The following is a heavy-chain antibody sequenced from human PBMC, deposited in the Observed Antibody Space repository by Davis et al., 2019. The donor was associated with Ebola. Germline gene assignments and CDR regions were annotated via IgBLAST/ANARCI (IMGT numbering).Heavy chain of an antibody. CDR3: ARDRPLDFFFGDYYGMDV. Sequence: GGSLRLSCAASGFTFSTYSMSWVRQAPGKGLEWVSSISSDSDYIYYADSAKGRFTISRDNAKNLLYLQMNSLRAEDTAVYYCARDRPLDFFFGDYYGMDVWGQGTTVTVSS. CDR1: GFTFSTYS. V-gene: IGHV3-21*01. D-gene: IGHD3-16*01. CDR2: ISSDSDYI. J-gene: IGHJ6*02.